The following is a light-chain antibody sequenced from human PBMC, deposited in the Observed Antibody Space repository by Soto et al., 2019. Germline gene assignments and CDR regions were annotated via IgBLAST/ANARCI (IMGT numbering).Light chain of an antibody. J-gene: IGKJ1*01. V-gene: IGKV1-5*03. CDR3: PQYYTYSRT. CDR2: KAS. CDR1: QTSSSW. Sequence: TPMKRSPSNLSGSVGDRVGKRCRASQTSSSWLAWYQQKPGKAPRLLIYKASSLESGIPSRFSGSGSGSDFTLTISSLQPDDLATYYCPQYYTYSRTFGQGTKVDIK.